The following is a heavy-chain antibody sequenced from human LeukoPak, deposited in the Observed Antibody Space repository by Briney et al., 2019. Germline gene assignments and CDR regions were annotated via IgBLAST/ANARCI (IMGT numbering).Heavy chain of an antibody. Sequence: GGSLRLSCAASGFTFSSYAMSWVRQAPGKGLEWVSAISGSGGSTYYADSVKGRFTISRDNSKNTLYLQMNSLRAEDTAVYYCARVGNDFWSGYYAAYFQHWGQGTLVTVSS. D-gene: IGHD3-3*01. CDR1: GFTFSSYA. CDR3: ARVGNDFWSGYYAAYFQH. CDR2: ISGSGGST. J-gene: IGHJ1*01. V-gene: IGHV3-23*01.